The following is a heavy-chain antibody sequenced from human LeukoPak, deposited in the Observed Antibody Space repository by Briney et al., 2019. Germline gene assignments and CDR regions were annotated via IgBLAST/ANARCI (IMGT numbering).Heavy chain of an antibody. Sequence: SETLSLTCAVYGGSFSGYYWSWIRQPPGKGLEWIGEINHSGSTNYNPSLKSRVTISVDTSKNQFSLKLSSMTAADTAVYYCARGRYCSSTSCYKDWFDPWGQGTLVTVSS. CDR1: GGSFSGYY. J-gene: IGHJ5*02. CDR2: INHSGST. V-gene: IGHV4-34*01. D-gene: IGHD2-2*01. CDR3: ARGRYCSSTSCYKDWFDP.